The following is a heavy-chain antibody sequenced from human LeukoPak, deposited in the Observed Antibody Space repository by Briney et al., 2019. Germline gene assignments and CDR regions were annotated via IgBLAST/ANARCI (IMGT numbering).Heavy chain of an antibody. CDR3: ARDYDFWSGPGAFDI. D-gene: IGHD3-3*01. J-gene: IGHJ3*02. CDR1: GYTFTSYG. Sequence: ASVKVSCKASGYTFTSYGISWVRQAPGQGLEWMGWISAYNGNTNYAQKLKGRVTMTTDTSTSTAYMELRSLRSDDTAVYYCARDYDFWSGPGAFDIWAKGQWSPSLQ. CDR2: ISAYNGNT. V-gene: IGHV1-18*01.